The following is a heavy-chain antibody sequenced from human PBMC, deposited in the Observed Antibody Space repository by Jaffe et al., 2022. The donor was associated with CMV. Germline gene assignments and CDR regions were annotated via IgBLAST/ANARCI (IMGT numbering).Heavy chain of an antibody. Sequence: QVQLQESGPGLVKPSETLSLTCTVSGGSISSYYWSWIRQPPGKGLEWIGYIYYSGSTNYNPSLKSRVTISVDTSKNQFSLKLSSVTAADTAVYYCARQGGGDEFGEYGADYWGQGTLVTVSS. CDR2: IYYSGST. CDR1: GGSISSYY. CDR3: ARQGGGDEFGEYGADY. D-gene: IGHD3-10*01. V-gene: IGHV4-59*08. J-gene: IGHJ4*02.